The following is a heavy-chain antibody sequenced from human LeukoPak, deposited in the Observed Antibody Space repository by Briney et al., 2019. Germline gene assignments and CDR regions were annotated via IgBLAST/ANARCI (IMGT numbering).Heavy chain of an antibody. Sequence: ASVKVSCKASGYTFTSFDINWVRHATGQGLEWMGWMDPNSGNTGYAQKFQGRITMTRNTSINTAYMELSSLRSEDTAMYYCARESLVVAPTHGDDHWGQGTLVTVSS. CDR1: GYTFTSFD. V-gene: IGHV1-8*01. CDR3: ARESLVVAPTHGDDH. CDR2: MDPNSGNT. D-gene: IGHD2-21*01. J-gene: IGHJ4*02.